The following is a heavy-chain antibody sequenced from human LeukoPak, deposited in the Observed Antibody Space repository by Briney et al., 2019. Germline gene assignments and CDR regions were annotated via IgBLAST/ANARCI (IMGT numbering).Heavy chain of an antibody. Sequence: GGSLRLSCAASGFTVSSNYMSWVRQAPGKGLEWVSVIYSGGSTYYADSVKGRFTISRDNSKNTLYLQMNSLRAEDTAVYYCARGGDTAMWALDYWGRGTLVTVSS. CDR2: IYSGGST. V-gene: IGHV3-66*01. D-gene: IGHD5-18*01. CDR3: ARGGDTAMWALDY. CDR1: GFTVSSNY. J-gene: IGHJ4*02.